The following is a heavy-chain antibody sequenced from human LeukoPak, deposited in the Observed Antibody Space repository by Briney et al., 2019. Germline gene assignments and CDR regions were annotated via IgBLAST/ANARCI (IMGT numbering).Heavy chain of an antibody. V-gene: IGHV4-34*01. CDR1: GGSFSGYY. D-gene: IGHD2-15*01. J-gene: IGHJ6*02. Sequence: PSETLSLTCAVYGGSFSGYYWSWIRQPPGKGLEWIGEINHSGSTNYNPSLKSRVTISVDTSKNQFSLKLSSVTAADTAVYYWARGFGSGGSCYRCYYCYYGMDVWGQGTTVTVSS. CDR3: ARGFGSGGSCYRCYYCYYGMDV. CDR2: INHSGST.